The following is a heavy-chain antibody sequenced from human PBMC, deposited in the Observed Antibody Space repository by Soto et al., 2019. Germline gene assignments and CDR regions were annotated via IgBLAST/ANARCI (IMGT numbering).Heavy chain of an antibody. Sequence: QITLKESGPALVKPTQTLTLTCTFSGFSLSTSGEAVGWIRQPPGEALEWLALIYWDDDNRYNPTLKTRLTITKATSKNQVVLTLTTMDPVDTATYYCAHYVSASPAGWFDPWGQGILVTVSS. D-gene: IGHD3-10*01. V-gene: IGHV2-5*02. CDR3: AHYVSASPAGWFDP. J-gene: IGHJ5*02. CDR2: IYWDDDN. CDR1: GFSLSTSGEA.